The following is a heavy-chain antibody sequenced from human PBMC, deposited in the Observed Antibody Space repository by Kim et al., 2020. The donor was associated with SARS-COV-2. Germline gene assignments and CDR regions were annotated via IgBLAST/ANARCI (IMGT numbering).Heavy chain of an antibody. V-gene: IGHV3-74*01. D-gene: IGHD3-9*01. CDR3: ARGHYDTSTGYYPQDYYIYGMDV. Sequence: GGSLRLSCAASGITVSNSWVHWVRQVPGKGLVWVSRISSDGSITNYADSVKDRFTISRDNAKNTLYLQMNGLRAEDTAVYYCARGHYDTSTGYYPQDYYIYGMDVWGQGTTVTVSS. CDR2: ISSDGSIT. CDR1: GITVSNSW. J-gene: IGHJ6*02.